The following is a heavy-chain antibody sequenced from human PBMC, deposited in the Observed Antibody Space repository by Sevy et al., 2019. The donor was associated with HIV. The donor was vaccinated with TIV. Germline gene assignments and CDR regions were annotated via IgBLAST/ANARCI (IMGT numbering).Heavy chain of an antibody. V-gene: IGHV3-33*01. CDR1: GFTPSTYG. Sequence: GGSLRLSCAGSGFTPSTYGMHWVRQAPGKGLEWVAVIGYDGNNKHYADSVKGRFTMSRDNSKNTLFLQMDSLRAEDTAVYYWSRDPRMYGDYLLAYFDYWGQGALVTVSS. CDR2: IGYDGNNK. D-gene: IGHD2-8*01. J-gene: IGHJ4*02. CDR3: SRDPRMYGDYLLAYFDY.